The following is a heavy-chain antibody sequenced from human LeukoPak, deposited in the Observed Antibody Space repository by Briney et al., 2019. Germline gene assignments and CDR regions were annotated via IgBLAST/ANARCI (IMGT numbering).Heavy chain of an antibody. Sequence: GGSLRLSCAASGFTFSGSAMHWVRQASGKGLEWVGRIRSKANSYATAYAASVKGRFTISRDESKNTAYLQMNSLKTEDTAVYYCTRHGWYYYDSSGYEVSWGQGTLVTVSS. D-gene: IGHD3-22*01. V-gene: IGHV3-73*01. CDR2: IRSKANSYAT. CDR1: GFTFSGSA. CDR3: TRHGWYYYDSSGYEVS. J-gene: IGHJ4*02.